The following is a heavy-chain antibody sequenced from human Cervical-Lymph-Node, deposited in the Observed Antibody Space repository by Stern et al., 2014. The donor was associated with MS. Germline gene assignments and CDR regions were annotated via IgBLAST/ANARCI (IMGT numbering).Heavy chain of an antibody. CDR2: ISYDGTHK. D-gene: IGHD4-23*01. CDR1: GFSFSDYG. Sequence: VQLVESGGGVVQPGGSLGLSCAASGFSFSDYGIHWVRQAPGKALEWVAVISYDGTHKYYTDSVKGRGTISRDNSKNTVYLEMNSLRSDDTAVYYCAKDLGGNAFDYWGQGTLVIVSS. V-gene: IGHV3-30*18. J-gene: IGHJ4*02. CDR3: AKDLGGNAFDY.